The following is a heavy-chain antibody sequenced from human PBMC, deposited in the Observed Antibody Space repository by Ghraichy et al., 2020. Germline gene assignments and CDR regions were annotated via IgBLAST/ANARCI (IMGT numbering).Heavy chain of an antibody. V-gene: IGHV1-8*01. D-gene: IGHD4-11*01. J-gene: IGHJ6*02. CDR2: MNPNSGNT. CDR1: GYTFTSYD. CDR3: ARSVTHNLHYYYYYGMDV. Sequence: ASVKVSCKASGYTFTSYDINWVRQATGQGLEWMGWMNPNSGNTGYAQKFQGRVTMTRNTSISTAYMELSSLRSEDTAVYYCARSVTHNLHYYYYYGMDVWGQGTTVTVSS.